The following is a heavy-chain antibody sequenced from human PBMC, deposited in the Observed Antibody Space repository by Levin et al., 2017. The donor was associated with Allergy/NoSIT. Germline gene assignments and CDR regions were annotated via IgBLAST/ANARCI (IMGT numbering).Heavy chain of an antibody. CDR3: AKGLNWGSPNTFDY. D-gene: IGHD7-27*01. Sequence: SLKISCAASGFTFGDYAMHWVRQAPGEGLEWVSGINWNRDKIGYADSVRARFTISRDNAKNSLYLQMNSLGPEDTALYYCAKGLNWGSPNTFDYWGQGTLVTVSS. CDR1: GFTFGDYA. CDR2: INWNRDKI. J-gene: IGHJ4*02. V-gene: IGHV3-9*01.